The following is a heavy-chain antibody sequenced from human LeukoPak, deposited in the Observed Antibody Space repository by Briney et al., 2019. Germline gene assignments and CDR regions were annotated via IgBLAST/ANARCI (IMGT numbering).Heavy chain of an antibody. CDR2: IYYSGST. Sequence: SETLSLTCTVSSGSISSYYCSWIRQPPGKGLEWIGYIYYSGSTNYNPSLKSRVTISVDTSRNQFSLKLNSVTAADTAVYYCARDTAPDYYDSSGYQVGFDYWGQGTLVTVSS. J-gene: IGHJ4*02. D-gene: IGHD3-22*01. V-gene: IGHV4-59*01. CDR1: SGSISSYY. CDR3: ARDTAPDYYDSSGYQVGFDY.